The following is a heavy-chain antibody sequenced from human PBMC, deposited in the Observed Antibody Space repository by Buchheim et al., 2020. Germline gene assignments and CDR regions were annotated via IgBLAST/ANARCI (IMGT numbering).Heavy chain of an antibody. Sequence: EVQLVESGGVLVQPGGSLRLPCAASGFTFSSSWMHWVRQSPGRGLVWVSRINSDGSNTLYADSVKGLFTVSRDNAKNTLYPQMNSLRVEDTAVYYCGGNFDYGGQGTL. V-gene: IGHV3-74*01. CDR1: GFTFSSSW. CDR2: INSDGSNT. CDR3: GGNFDY. J-gene: IGHJ4*02.